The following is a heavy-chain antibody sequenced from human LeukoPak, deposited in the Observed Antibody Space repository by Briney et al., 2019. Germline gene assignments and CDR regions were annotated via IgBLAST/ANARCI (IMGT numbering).Heavy chain of an antibody. CDR3: ARDLLRGDYYFDY. J-gene: IGHJ4*02. CDR1: GSTFSSYA. CDR2: ISGSGGST. V-gene: IGHV3-23*01. D-gene: IGHD2-21*02. Sequence: PGGSLRLSCAASGSTFSSYAMSWVRQAPGKGLEWVSAISGSGGSTYYADSVKGRFTISRDNSKNTLYLQMNSLRAEDTAVYYCARDLLRGDYYFDYWGQGTLVTVSS.